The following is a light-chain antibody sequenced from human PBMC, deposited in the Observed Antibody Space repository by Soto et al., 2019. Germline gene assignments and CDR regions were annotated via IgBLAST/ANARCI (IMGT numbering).Light chain of an antibody. V-gene: IGLV1-44*01. CDR2: SFH. CDR3: AAWDDSLNGYV. Sequence: QSVLTQPPSASGTPGQKVTIFCSGGSSNIGSNTVNWYQQLPGTAPKLLMYSFHQRPSGVPDRFSGSKSGTSASLAVKGLQFDDEADYYCAAWDDSLNGYVFGAGTKVTVL. J-gene: IGLJ1*01. CDR1: SSNIGSNT.